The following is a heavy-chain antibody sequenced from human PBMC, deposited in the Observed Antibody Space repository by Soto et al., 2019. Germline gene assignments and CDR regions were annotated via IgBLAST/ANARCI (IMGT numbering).Heavy chain of an antibody. CDR2: INHSGST. D-gene: IGHD1-1*01. J-gene: IGHJ5*02. Sequence: SETLSLTCAVYGGSFSGYYWSWIRQPPGKGLEWIGEINHSGSTNYNPSLKSRVTISVDTSKNQFSLKLSSVTAADTAVYYCARAGSTVSRERWFDPWGQGTLVTVSS. V-gene: IGHV4-34*01. CDR3: ARAGSTVSRERWFDP. CDR1: GGSFSGYY.